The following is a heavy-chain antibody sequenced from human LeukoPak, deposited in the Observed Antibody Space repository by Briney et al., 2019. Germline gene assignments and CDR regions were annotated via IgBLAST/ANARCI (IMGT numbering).Heavy chain of an antibody. CDR1: GFTLSTYS. J-gene: IGHJ4*02. Sequence: GGSLRLSCAPSGFTLSTYSMNWVRQAPGKGLEWVSYISSSNRDIRYADSVKGRFTISRDNSKNTLYLQMNSLRTEDTAVYYCAKDSSWGPFDYWGQGTLVTVSS. V-gene: IGHV3-21*05. CDR2: ISSSNRDI. D-gene: IGHD6-13*01. CDR3: AKDSSWGPFDY.